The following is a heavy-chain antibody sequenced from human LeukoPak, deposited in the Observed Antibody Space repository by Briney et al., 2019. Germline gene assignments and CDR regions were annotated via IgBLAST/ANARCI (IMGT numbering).Heavy chain of an antibody. Sequence: GGSLRLSCAATVFTFSSYGMHWVRQATGKGLDWVSFRHHDGSNKYYADSVRGRFTISRDNSKNTLYLQMNSLRAEDTAVYFCAKAPVTTCRGAFCYPFDYWGLGTLVTVSS. CDR1: VFTFSSYG. CDR2: RHHDGSNK. D-gene: IGHD2-15*01. V-gene: IGHV3-30*02. J-gene: IGHJ4*02. CDR3: AKAPVTTCRGAFCYPFDY.